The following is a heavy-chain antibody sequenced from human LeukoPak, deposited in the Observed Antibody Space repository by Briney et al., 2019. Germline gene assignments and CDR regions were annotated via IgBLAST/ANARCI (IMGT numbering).Heavy chain of an antibody. D-gene: IGHD2-2*01. CDR1: GYRFTSYW. V-gene: IGHV5-51*01. CDR3: ARSGYCSSTSCYGGSNTYYYYGMDV. CDR2: IYPGDSDT. Sequence: GESLKTSSKGSGYRFTSYWIGWVRQMPGKGLEWMGIIYPGDSDTRYSPSFQGQVTISADKSISTAYLQWSSLKASDTAMYYCARSGYCSSTSCYGGSNTYYYYGMDVWGQGTTVTVSS. J-gene: IGHJ6*02.